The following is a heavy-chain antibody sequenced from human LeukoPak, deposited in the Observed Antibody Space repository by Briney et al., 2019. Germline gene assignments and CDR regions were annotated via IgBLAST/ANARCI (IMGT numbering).Heavy chain of an antibody. D-gene: IGHD4-17*01. CDR1: GGTFSSYA. Sequence: SVKVSCKASGGTFSSYAISWVRQAPGQGLEWMGGIIPIFGTANYAQKFQGRVTITADESTSTAYMELSSLRSEDTAVYHCARDNHDYGDHRPFDYWGQGTLVTVSS. CDR2: IIPIFGTA. J-gene: IGHJ4*02. V-gene: IGHV1-69*13. CDR3: ARDNHDYGDHRPFDY.